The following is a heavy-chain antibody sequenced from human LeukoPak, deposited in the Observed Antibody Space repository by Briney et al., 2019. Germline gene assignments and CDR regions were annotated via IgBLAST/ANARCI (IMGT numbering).Heavy chain of an antibody. CDR2: IGTTSGAI. CDR1: GFTFNAFG. D-gene: IGHD3-16*01. Sequence: GGSLRLSCAASGFTFNAFGMNWVRQAPGKGLEWVSYIGTTSGAIYYADSVKGRFTISRDNAKNSLYLQMNSLRAEDTAVYYCARRGPLWEGGFDYWGQGTLVTVSS. V-gene: IGHV3-21*05. J-gene: IGHJ4*02. CDR3: ARRGPLWEGGFDY.